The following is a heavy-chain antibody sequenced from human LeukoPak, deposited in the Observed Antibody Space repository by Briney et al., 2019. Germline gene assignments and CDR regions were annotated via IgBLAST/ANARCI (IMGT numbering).Heavy chain of an antibody. CDR1: GGSISSGDYY. J-gene: IGHJ5*02. V-gene: IGHV4-30-4*02. D-gene: IGHD3-3*01. CDR2: IYYSGST. CDR3: ARESRLDLSEWSRRFDP. Sequence: SETLSLTCTVSGGSISSGDYYWSWIRQPPGKGLEWIGYIYYSGSTYYNPSLKSRVTISVDTSKNQFSLKLSSVTAADTAVYYCARESRLDLSEWSRRFDPWGQGTLVTVSS.